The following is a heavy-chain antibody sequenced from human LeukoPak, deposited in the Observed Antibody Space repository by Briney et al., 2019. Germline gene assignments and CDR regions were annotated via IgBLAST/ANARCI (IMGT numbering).Heavy chain of an antibody. CDR2: IYYGGST. Sequence: SETLSLTCTVSGGSISSSSYYWGWIRQPPGKGLEWIGSIYYGGSTYYNPSLKSRATISVDTSKNQFSLKLSSVTAADTAVYYCARVSGHRAPLDYWGQGTLVTVSS. V-gene: IGHV4-39*01. D-gene: IGHD6-19*01. CDR1: GGSISSSSYY. CDR3: ARVSGHRAPLDY. J-gene: IGHJ4*02.